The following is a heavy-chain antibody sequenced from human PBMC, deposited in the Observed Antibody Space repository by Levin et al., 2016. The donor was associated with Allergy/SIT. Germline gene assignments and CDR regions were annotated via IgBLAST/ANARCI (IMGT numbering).Heavy chain of an antibody. D-gene: IGHD6-13*01. CDR3: ARDGAVDPESSSWYPAGWRRFMDYYYGMDV. Sequence: GESLKISCAASGFTFSSYSMNWVRQAPGKGLEWVSSISSSSSYIYYADSVKGRFTISRDNAKNSLYLQMNSLRAEDTAVYYCARDGAVDPESSSWYPAGWRRFMDYYYGMDVWGQGTTVTVSS. J-gene: IGHJ6*02. CDR1: GFTFSSYS. CDR2: ISSSSSYI. V-gene: IGHV3-21*01.